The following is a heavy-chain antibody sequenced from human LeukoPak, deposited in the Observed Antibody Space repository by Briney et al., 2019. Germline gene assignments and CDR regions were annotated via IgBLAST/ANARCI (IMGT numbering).Heavy chain of an antibody. D-gene: IGHD3-16*02. CDR3: ARQRTNYDYVWGSYRYRGGYFDY. CDR2: INPSGGST. J-gene: IGHJ4*02. V-gene: IGHV1-46*01. Sequence: ASVKVSCKASGYTFTSYYMHWVRQAPGQGLEWMGIINPSGGSTSYAQKFQGRVTMTRDTSTSTVYMELSSLRSEDTAVYYCARQRTNYDYVWGSYRYRGGYFDYWGQGTLVTVSS. CDR1: GYTFTSYY.